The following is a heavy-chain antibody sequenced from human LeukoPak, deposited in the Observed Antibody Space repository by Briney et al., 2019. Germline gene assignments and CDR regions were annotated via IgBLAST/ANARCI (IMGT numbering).Heavy chain of an antibody. CDR1: GFDFHDYM. D-gene: IGHD3-9*01. CDR2: ISWNGDTI. V-gene: IGHV3-9*01. Sequence: GGSLRLSCAASGFDFHDYMMHWVRQPPGKGLEWVSEISWNGDTIGYADSVKGRFIISRDNARRSLYLQMNSLRAEDTAVYYCAKADSPRDWSPFDYWGQGTLVTVSS. CDR3: AKADSPRDWSPFDY. J-gene: IGHJ4*02.